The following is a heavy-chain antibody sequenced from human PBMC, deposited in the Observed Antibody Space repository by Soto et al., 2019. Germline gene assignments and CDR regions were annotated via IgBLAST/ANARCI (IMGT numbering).Heavy chain of an antibody. CDR1: GYTFTSYA. V-gene: IGHV1-3*05. CDR3: ARIIVVVTALDY. D-gene: IGHD2-21*02. CDR2: INAGNGNT. Sequence: QVQLVQSGAEEKKPGASVKVSCKASGYTFTSYAMHWVRQAPGQRLEWMGWINAGNGNTKYSQKFQGRVTITRDTSASTAYMELSSLRSEDTAVYYCARIIVVVTALDYWCQGTLVTVSS. J-gene: IGHJ4*02.